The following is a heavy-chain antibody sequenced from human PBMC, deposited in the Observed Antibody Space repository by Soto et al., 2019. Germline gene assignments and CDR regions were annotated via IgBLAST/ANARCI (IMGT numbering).Heavy chain of an antibody. CDR2: IYYSGST. Sequence: PSETLSLTCTVSGGSISSSSYYWGWIRQPPGKGVEWIGSIYYSGSTYYNPSLKSRVTISVDTSKNQFSLKLSSVTAADTAVYYCARTPDYYYGMDVWGQGTTVTVSS. J-gene: IGHJ6*02. CDR1: GGSISSSSYY. CDR3: ARTPDYYYGMDV. V-gene: IGHV4-39*01.